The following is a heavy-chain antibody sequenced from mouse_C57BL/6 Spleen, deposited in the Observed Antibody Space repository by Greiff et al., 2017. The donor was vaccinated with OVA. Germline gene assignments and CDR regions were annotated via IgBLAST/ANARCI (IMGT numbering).Heavy chain of an antibody. V-gene: IGHV1-39*01. Sequence: VHVKQSGPELVKPGASVKISCKASGYSFTDYNMNWVKQSNGKSLEWIGVINPNYGTTSYNQKFKGKATLTVDQSSSTAYMQLNSLTSEDSAVYYCARRDYYGSSYYFDYWGQGTTLTVSS. CDR3: ARRDYYGSSYYFDY. D-gene: IGHD1-1*01. J-gene: IGHJ2*01. CDR1: GYSFTDYN. CDR2: INPNYGTT.